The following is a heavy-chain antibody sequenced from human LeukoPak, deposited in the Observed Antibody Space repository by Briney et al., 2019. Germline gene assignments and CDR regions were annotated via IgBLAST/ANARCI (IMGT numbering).Heavy chain of an antibody. Sequence: SETLSLTCTVSGGSTSSSSYYWGWIRQPPGKGLEWIGSIYYSGSTYYNPSLKSRVTISVDTSKNQFSLKLSSVTAADTAVYYCARDGDSKNYYDSSGYWGWFDPWGQGTLVTVSS. D-gene: IGHD3-22*01. CDR3: ARDGDSKNYYDSSGYWGWFDP. V-gene: IGHV4-39*07. J-gene: IGHJ5*02. CDR1: GGSTSSSSYY. CDR2: IYYSGST.